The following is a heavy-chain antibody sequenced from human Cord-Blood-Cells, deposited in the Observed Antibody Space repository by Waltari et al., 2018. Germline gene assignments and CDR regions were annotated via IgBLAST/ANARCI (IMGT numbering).Heavy chain of an antibody. D-gene: IGHD6-13*01. V-gene: IGHV1-8*03. CDR3: WVNFDY. Sequence: QVQLVQSGAEVKKPGASVKVSCKASGYTFTSYEIDWVRQATGQGLEGMGWMDPNRGNTCYAQKCQGRVTSTRSTSISTAYMELSSLRSEDTAVYYCWVNFDYWGQGTLVTVSS. CDR1: GYTFTSYE. J-gene: IGHJ4*02. CDR2: MDPNRGNT.